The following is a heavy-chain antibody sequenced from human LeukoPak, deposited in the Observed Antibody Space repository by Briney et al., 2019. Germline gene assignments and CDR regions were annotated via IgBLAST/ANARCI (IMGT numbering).Heavy chain of an antibody. V-gene: IGHV3-21*01. CDR3: AREPTAMIL. CDR2: ISSTGAYI. D-gene: IGHD5-18*01. Sequence: GGSLRLSCAASGFTFSSYSMNWVRQTPGKGLEWVSSISSTGAYIYYADSVKGRFTISRDNAKNSLYLQMNSLRAEDTAVYYCAREPTAMILWGQGTLVTVSS. CDR1: GFTFSSYS. J-gene: IGHJ4*02.